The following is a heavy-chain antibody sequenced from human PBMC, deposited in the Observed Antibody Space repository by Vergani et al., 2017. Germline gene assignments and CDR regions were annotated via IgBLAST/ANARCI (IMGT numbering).Heavy chain of an antibody. CDR3: ARLMITFGVVIAPNWFDP. CDR2: VDPSDSYT. CDR1: GYSFTSYW. Sequence: EVQLVQSGAEVKKPGESLRISCKGSGYSFTSYWISWVRQMPGKSLEWMGRVDPSDSYTNYSPSFQGHVTISADKSIRTAYLQWSSLKASDTAMYYCARLMITFGVVIAPNWFDPWGQGTLVTVSS. D-gene: IGHD3-16*02. J-gene: IGHJ5*02. V-gene: IGHV5-10-1*03.